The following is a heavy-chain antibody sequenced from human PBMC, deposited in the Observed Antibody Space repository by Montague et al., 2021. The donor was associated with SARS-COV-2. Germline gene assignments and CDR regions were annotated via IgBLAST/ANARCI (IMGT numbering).Heavy chain of an antibody. CDR1: GGSVGSSHYY. CDR2: IYYSGST. V-gene: IGHV4-39*01. CDR3: ARGLYNWNYEHWFDT. Sequence: SETLSLTYTVSGGSVGSSHYYWAWIRQPPGKGLEWIGTIYYSGSTXYNPSPRSRVTIDVDASTNQFSLKLHSVTAADTAVYFCARGLYNWNYEHWFDTWGQGTLVTVSS. J-gene: IGHJ5*02. D-gene: IGHD1-7*01.